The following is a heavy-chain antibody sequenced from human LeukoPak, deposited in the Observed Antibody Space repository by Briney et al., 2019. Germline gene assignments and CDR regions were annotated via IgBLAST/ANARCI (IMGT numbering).Heavy chain of an antibody. J-gene: IGHJ6*02. CDR2: IKQDASDS. D-gene: IGHD6-25*01. V-gene: IGHV3-7*01. CDR3: AKNIAAPGRVDYQLYGMDE. CDR1: GSPFSGYW. Sequence: GGSLRLSCAASGSPFSGYWMTWVRQAPGKGLQWVASIKQDASDSRHVDSVKGRFTISRDNAKNSLFLQMNNLRPGDTAVYYCAKNIAAPGRVDYQLYGMDEWGQGTTVTVSS.